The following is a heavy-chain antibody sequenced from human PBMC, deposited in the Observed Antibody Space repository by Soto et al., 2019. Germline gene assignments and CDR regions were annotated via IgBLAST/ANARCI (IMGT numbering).Heavy chain of an antibody. V-gene: IGHV3-23*01. D-gene: IGHD5-18*01. Sequence: EVHLLESGGNVVQPGGSLRLSCAASGFTFSSYAMNWVRQAPGKGLEWVSSISANGRNTYYSDSVKGRFTISRDRSKHTLYLQSDSLRVEDTSIYDCAKDLSGPGWLALGAPVVSWGQGTLVTVSS. CDR2: ISANGRNT. J-gene: IGHJ4*02. CDR3: AKDLSGPGWLALGAPVVS. CDR1: GFTFSSYA.